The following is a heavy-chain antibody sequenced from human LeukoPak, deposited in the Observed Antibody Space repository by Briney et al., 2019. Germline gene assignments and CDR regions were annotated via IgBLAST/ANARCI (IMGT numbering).Heavy chain of an antibody. D-gene: IGHD3-3*01. CDR3: ASSGHDTYYDFWSGYYGAYYYGMDV. J-gene: IGHJ6*02. CDR1: GGSISSGDYY. CDR2: IYYSGST. V-gene: IGHV4-30-4*01. Sequence: SSQTLSLTCTVSGGSISSGDYYWSWIRQPPGKGLEWIGYIYYSGSTNYNPSLKSRVTISVDTSKNQFSLKLSSVTAADTAVYYCASSGHDTYYDFWSGYYGAYYYGMDVWGQGTTVTVSS.